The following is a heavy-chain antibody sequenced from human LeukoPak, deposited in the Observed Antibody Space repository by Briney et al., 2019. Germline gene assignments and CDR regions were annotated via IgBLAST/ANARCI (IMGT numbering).Heavy chain of an antibody. D-gene: IGHD4-17*01. Sequence: SETLSLACTVSGGSISSYYWSWIRQPPGKGLEWIGYIYYSGSTNYNPSLKSRVTISVDTSKNQFSLKLSSVTAADTAVYYCARANYGDYPIFDYWGQGTLVTVSS. J-gene: IGHJ4*02. V-gene: IGHV4-59*01. CDR1: GGSISSYY. CDR3: ARANYGDYPIFDY. CDR2: IYYSGST.